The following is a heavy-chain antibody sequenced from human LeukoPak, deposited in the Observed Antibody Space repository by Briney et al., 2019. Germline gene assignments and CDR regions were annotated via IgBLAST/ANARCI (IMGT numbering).Heavy chain of an antibody. D-gene: IGHD2-2*01. V-gene: IGHV3-23*01. CDR2: ISDSGDRT. J-gene: IGHJ4*02. CDR1: GFTFTIYA. CDR3: AKSGSVPPDY. Sequence: GGSLRLSCAASGFTFTIYAMSWVRPSPGKGLGWVSSISDSGDRTYYADSVKGRFTISRDNSRNTLYLQVNSLRAEDTAVYYCAKSGSVPPDYWGQGTLVTVSS.